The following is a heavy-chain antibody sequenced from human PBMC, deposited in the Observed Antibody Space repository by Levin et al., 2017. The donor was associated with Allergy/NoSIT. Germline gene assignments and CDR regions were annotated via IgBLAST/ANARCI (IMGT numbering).Heavy chain of an antibody. Sequence: HGESLKISCAASGFTFSSYAMHWVRQAPGKGLEWVAVISYDGSNKYYADSVKGRFTISRDNSKNTLYLQMNSLRAEDTAVYYCARDFKRRAIFDWLLYGWTLDYWGQGTLVTVSS. CDR1: GFTFSSYA. CDR3: ARDFKRRAIFDWLLYGWTLDY. V-gene: IGHV3-30-3*01. CDR2: ISYDGSNK. J-gene: IGHJ4*02. D-gene: IGHD3-9*01.